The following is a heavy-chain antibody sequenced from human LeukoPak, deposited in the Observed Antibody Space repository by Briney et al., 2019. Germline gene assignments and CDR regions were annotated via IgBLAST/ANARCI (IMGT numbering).Heavy chain of an antibody. CDR3: ARSGSSGWFHFDL. CDR2: IIPIGGST. CDR1: GYTFITNF. D-gene: IGHD6-19*01. J-gene: IGHJ2*01. V-gene: IGHV1-46*01. Sequence: GSAKVSSAQSGYTFITNFTYWVPHTPRERLKRRSEIIPIGGSTRYAQKFQGRVTMTRDTSTSTVYMELSSLRSEDTAVYYCARSGSSGWFHFDLWGRGTLVTVSS.